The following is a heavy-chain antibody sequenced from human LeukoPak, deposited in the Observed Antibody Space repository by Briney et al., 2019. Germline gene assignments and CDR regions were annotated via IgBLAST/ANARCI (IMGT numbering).Heavy chain of an antibody. CDR1: GASVNSFY. CDR3: ARGRDLGQDY. CDR2: IYYSGSP. J-gene: IGHJ4*02. D-gene: IGHD3-16*01. Sequence: AEPLSLTCTVSGASVNSFYWNWIRQPPGKGLEWIGYIYYSGSPNYNPSLKSRVTMSRDTSKNQFSLKLNSVTAADTAVYFCARGRDLGQDYWGQGTLVTVSS. V-gene: IGHV4-59*02.